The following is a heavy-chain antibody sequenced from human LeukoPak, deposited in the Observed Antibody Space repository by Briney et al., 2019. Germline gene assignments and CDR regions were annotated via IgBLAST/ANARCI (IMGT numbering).Heavy chain of an antibody. J-gene: IGHJ4*02. V-gene: IGHV3-7*01. D-gene: IGHD2/OR15-2a*01. CDR2: IRPDGSGK. CDR1: GFAFRSYW. Sequence: GGSLRLSCAASGFAFRSYWMTWVRQAPGKGLEWVANIRPDGSGKNYVDSVKGRFTISRDNANNALFLQMKGLRVEDTAVYYCSSQPAVLDLDCRGQGALVTVSS. CDR3: SSQPAVLDLDC.